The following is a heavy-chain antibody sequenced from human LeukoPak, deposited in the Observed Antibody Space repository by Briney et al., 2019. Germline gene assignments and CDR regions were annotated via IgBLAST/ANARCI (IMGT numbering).Heavy chain of an antibody. J-gene: IGHJ6*03. CDR1: GFTFSSYG. CDR2: ISSSSSTI. Sequence: PGGSLRLSCAVSGFTFSSYGMHWVRQAPGDGLEWVSYISSSSSTIYYADSVKGRFTISRDNAKNSLYMRMNCLMTEAPSVYLCARDSGGGVWGSYRRNYYYYMDVWGKGTTVTVSS. CDR3: ARDSGGGVWGSYRRNYYYYMDV. V-gene: IGHV3-48*01. D-gene: IGHD3-16*02.